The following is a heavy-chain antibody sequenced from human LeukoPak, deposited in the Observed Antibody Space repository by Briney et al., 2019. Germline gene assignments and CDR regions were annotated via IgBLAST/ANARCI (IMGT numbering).Heavy chain of an antibody. CDR1: GGSISSSNW. CDR3: ARDLGGGGSYFAFDI. Sequence: SGTLSLTCAVSGGSISSSNWWSWVRQPPGKGLEWIGEIYHSGSTNYNPSLKSRVTISVDKSKNQFSLKLGSVTAADTAVYYCARDLGGGGSYFAFDIWGQGTMVTVSS. D-gene: IGHD1-26*01. J-gene: IGHJ3*02. V-gene: IGHV4-4*02. CDR2: IYHSGST.